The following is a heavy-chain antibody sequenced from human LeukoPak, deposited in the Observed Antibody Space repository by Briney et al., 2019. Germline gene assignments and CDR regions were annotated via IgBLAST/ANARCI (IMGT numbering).Heavy chain of an antibody. CDR2: IYPGDSDS. V-gene: IGHV5-51*01. J-gene: IGHJ4*02. D-gene: IGHD3-22*01. CDR3: ARGDYYASSGFDS. Sequence: GESLTISCKGSGYSFTNYWIGWVRQMPGKGLEWMGIIYPGDSDSRYNPSFQGQVTFSADKSITTAYLQWSSLKASDTAMYYCARGDYYASSGFDSWGQGTLVTVSS. CDR1: GYSFTNYW.